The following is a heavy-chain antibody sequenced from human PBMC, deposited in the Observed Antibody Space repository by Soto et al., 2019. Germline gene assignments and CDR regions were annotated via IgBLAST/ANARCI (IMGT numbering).Heavy chain of an antibody. V-gene: IGHV3-73*01. CDR1: GFTFSGSS. CDR3: TAHAHDDHTNFDQ. D-gene: IGHD2-2*01. CDR2: IRSKANNYAT. Sequence: EVQLVESGGGLVQPGGSLKLSCAASGFTFSGSSMHWVRRASGKGLEWVGRIRSKANNYATAYAASVKGRFTISREDSKNTASLQMNSLKAEDTAVYYCTAHAHDDHTNFDQWGQGTLVTVSS. J-gene: IGHJ4*02.